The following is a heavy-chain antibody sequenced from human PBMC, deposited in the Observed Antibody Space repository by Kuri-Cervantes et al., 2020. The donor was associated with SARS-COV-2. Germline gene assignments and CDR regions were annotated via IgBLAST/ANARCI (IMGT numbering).Heavy chain of an antibody. CDR2: IVPIIGPV. V-gene: IGHV1-69*11. CDR1: GYTFTSYY. CDR3: ARIASSLGTDF. Sequence: SVKVSCKASGYTFTSYYMHWVRQAPGQGLEWVGRIVPIIGPVHYAQRFQGRLTITADESTSTTYMELSSLRYEDTAVYYCARIASSLGTDFWGQGSLVTVSS. J-gene: IGHJ4*02. D-gene: IGHD1-1*01.